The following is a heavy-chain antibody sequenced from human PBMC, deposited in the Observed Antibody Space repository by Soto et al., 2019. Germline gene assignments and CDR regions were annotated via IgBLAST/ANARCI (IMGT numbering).Heavy chain of an antibody. CDR2: IPYSGST. J-gene: IGHJ4*02. CDR1: GASISSGVYF. CDR3: ARGLGDPYFDN. V-gene: IGHV4-31*11. D-gene: IGHD4-17*01. Sequence: QVQLQESGPGLVKPSQTLSLTCAVSGASISSGVYFWTWIRQLPGKGLEWIAYIPYSGSTYYNPSLKSRVTMSMSPSNNQFSLNLTSVTAADTAVYYCARGLGDPYFDNWGQGTLVTVSS.